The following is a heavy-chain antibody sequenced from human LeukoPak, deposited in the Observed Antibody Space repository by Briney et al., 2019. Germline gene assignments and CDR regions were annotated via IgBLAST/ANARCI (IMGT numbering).Heavy chain of an antibody. V-gene: IGHV1-8*01. CDR3: ARGSTYYDFWSGYDHYYYYYMDV. J-gene: IGHJ6*03. CDR2: MNPNSGNT. CDR1: GYTFTCYD. D-gene: IGHD3-3*01. Sequence: ASVKVSCKASGYTFTCYDINWVRQATGQGLEWMGWMNPNSGNTGYAQKFQGRVTMTRNTSISTAYMELSSLRSEDTAVYYCARGSTYYDFWSGYDHYYYYYMDVWGKGTTVTVSS.